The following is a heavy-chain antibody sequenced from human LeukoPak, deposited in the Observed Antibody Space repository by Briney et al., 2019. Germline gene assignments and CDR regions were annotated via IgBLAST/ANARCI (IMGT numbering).Heavy chain of an antibody. CDR1: GGSMSSGGGY. Sequence: SQTLSLTCTVSGGSMSSGGGYWTWIRQHPGKGLEWIGYISSRGNTYYNPSLKSRLTISLDTSKSQFSLQLNSATAADTAVYYCARGPSFGSSSRFDSWGQGTLVTVSS. V-gene: IGHV4-31*03. CDR2: ISSRGNT. CDR3: ARGPSFGSSSRFDS. J-gene: IGHJ4*02. D-gene: IGHD6-6*01.